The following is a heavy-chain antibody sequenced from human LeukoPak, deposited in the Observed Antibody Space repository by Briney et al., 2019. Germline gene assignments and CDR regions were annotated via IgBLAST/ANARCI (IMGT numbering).Heavy chain of an antibody. CDR1: GFTFDDYA. D-gene: IGHD6-13*01. CDR3: AKEGARLGTAVSGPFDY. CDR2: ISWNSGSI. J-gene: IGHJ4*02. V-gene: IGHV3-9*01. Sequence: PGGSLRLSCAASGFTFDDYAMHWVRQAPGKGLEWVSGISWNSGSIGYADSVKGRFTISRDNAKNSLYVQMNSLRPEDTALYYCAKEGARLGTAVSGPFDYWGQGTLVTVSS.